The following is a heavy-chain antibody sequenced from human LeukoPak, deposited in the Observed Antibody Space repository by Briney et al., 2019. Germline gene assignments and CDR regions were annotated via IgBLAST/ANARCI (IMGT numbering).Heavy chain of an antibody. CDR3: AACSGGSCYVDY. CDR1: GGTFSSYA. CDR2: IIPIFGTA. D-gene: IGHD2-15*01. Sequence: ASVKVSCKASGGTFSSYAISWVRQAPGQGLEWMGRIIPIFGTANYAQKFQGRVTITTDGSTSTAYMELSSLRSEDTAVYYCAACSGGSCYVDYWGQGTLVTVSS. V-gene: IGHV1-69*05. J-gene: IGHJ4*02.